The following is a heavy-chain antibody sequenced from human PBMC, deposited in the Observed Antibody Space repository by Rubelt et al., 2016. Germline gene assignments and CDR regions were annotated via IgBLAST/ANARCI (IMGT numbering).Heavy chain of an antibody. D-gene: IGHD6-6*01. Sequence: QVQLVQSGAEVKKPGASVKVSCKASGYTFTSYGISWVRQAPGQGLEWMGWISAYNGNTNYAQKLPGTATMTTDPSTSTAYMELRSLRSDDTAVYYCARDRIRIAARQGWYFDLWGRGTLVTVSS. J-gene: IGHJ2*01. V-gene: IGHV1-18*01. CDR2: ISAYNGNT. CDR3: ARDRIRIAARQGWYFDL. CDR1: GYTFTSYG.